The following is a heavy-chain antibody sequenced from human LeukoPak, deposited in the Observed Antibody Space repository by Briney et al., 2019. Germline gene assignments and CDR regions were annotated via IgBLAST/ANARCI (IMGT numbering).Heavy chain of an antibody. Sequence: PGGSLRLSCAASGFTFSSYAMNWVRQAPGKGLEWVSGIGYTGDSTFYADSLKGRFTVSRDSSKNTLFLHMNSLRAEDTALYYCAKSPTVDAAFDIWGQGTMVTVSS. CDR3: AKSPTVDAAFDI. V-gene: IGHV3-23*01. CDR1: GFTFSSYA. CDR2: IGYTGDST. J-gene: IGHJ3*02. D-gene: IGHD4-23*01.